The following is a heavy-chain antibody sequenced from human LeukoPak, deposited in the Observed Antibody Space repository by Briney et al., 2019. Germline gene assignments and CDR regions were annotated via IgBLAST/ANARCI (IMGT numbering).Heavy chain of an antibody. Sequence: GRSLILSCAASGFTFSSYGMHRVRQAPGKGLEWVAVISYDGSKYYADSVKGRFTISRDNSKNTLYLQMNSLRAEDTAVYYCAAADYIVVAPQGWGQGTLVTVSS. CDR3: AAADYIVVAPQG. V-gene: IGHV3-30*03. J-gene: IGHJ4*02. CDR2: ISYDGSK. CDR1: GFTFSSYG. D-gene: IGHD3-22*01.